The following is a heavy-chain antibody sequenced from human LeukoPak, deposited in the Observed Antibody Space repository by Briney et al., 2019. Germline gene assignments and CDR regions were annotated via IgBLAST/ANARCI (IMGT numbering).Heavy chain of an antibody. Sequence: SETLSLTCAVSGGSISSTNWWSWVRQSPGKGLEYIGEIYHSGTTNYTPSLKSRVTISLDKSENHFSLKLTSVTAADTAVYYCARVVVVSATLKDWFDPWGQGIQVTVSS. D-gene: IGHD2-15*01. CDR3: ARVVVVSATLKDWFDP. CDR1: GGSISSTNW. CDR2: IYHSGTT. J-gene: IGHJ5*02. V-gene: IGHV4-4*02.